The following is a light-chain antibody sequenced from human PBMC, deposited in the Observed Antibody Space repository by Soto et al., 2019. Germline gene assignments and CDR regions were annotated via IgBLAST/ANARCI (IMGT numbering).Light chain of an antibody. Sequence: DIVLTQSPGTLSLSPGERATLSCRASQSVNRSYLAWYQQKPGQAPRLLIYGASSRAPGIPDRFSGSGSGTDFTLTISGLDPEDFAVYYCQQYDNSPITFGQGTRLESK. V-gene: IGKV3-20*01. CDR1: QSVNRSY. J-gene: IGKJ5*01. CDR2: GAS. CDR3: QQYDNSPIT.